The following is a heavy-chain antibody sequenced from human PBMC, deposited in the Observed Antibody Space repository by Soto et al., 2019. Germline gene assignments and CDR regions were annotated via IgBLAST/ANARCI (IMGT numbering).Heavy chain of an antibody. CDR2: IYYSGST. CDR3: ASFDTVAAGDY. V-gene: IGHV4-30-4*01. Sequence: PSETLSLTCTVSGGSISSGDYYWSWIRQPPGKGLEWIGYIYYSGSTYYNPSLKSRVTISVDTSKNQFSLKSSSVTAADTAFYYCASFDTVAAGDYWGQGTLVTVSS. CDR1: GGSISSGDYY. J-gene: IGHJ4*02. D-gene: IGHD4-17*01.